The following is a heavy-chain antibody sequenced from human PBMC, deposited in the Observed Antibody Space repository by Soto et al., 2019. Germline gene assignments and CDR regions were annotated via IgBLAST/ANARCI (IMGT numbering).Heavy chain of an antibody. CDR1: GYSITSDYY. CDR2: IYSGST. D-gene: IGHD3-10*01. V-gene: IGHV4-38-2*01. J-gene: IGHJ4*02. Sequence: SETLSLTCAVSGYSITSDYYWGWIRQPPGKGLEWIGSIYSGSTYYNPSLRSRVTISVDTSKNQFSLRLTSVTAADTAMYYCAKKGYYPSGRINLFDSWGQGTLVTVSS. CDR3: AKKGYYPSGRINLFDS.